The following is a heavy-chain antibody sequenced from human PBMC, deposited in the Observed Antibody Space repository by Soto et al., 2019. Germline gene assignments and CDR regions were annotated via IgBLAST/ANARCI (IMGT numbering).Heavy chain of an antibody. CDR3: ARGTRAVPAAMTVTLQRRPNYYYYSMDV. Sequence: SETLSLTCAVYGGSFSGYYWSWIRQPPGKGLEWIGEINHSGSTNYNPSLKSRVTISVDTSKNQFSLKLCSVTAADTAVYYCARGTRAVPAAMTVTLQRRPNYYYYSMDVWGKGTTVTVSS. D-gene: IGHD2-2*01. CDR1: GGSFSGYY. V-gene: IGHV4-34*01. CDR2: INHSGST. J-gene: IGHJ6*03.